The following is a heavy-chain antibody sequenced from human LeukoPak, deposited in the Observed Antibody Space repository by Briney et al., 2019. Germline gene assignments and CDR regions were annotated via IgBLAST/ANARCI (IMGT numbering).Heavy chain of an antibody. J-gene: IGHJ3*01. D-gene: IGHD4-17*01. Sequence: GGSLTLPCAASGFTFTNAWMSWVRQAPGKGLEWVAYISYDGSNKYYADSVKGRFTISRDNSKNTMHLEMNSLRGDDTALYYCARDRLDYGDPDADDVWGQGTLVTVSS. CDR2: ISYDGSNK. CDR3: ARDRLDYGDPDADDV. V-gene: IGHV3-30-3*01. CDR1: GFTFTNAW.